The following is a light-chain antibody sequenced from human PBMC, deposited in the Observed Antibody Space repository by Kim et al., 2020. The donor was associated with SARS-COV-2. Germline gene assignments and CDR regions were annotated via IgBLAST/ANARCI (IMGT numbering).Light chain of an antibody. V-gene: IGKV1-39*01. CDR1: QSISSS. CDR2: AAS. CDR3: QQSYSNPPT. J-gene: IGKJ3*01. Sequence: ASVGDRVTITCRASQSISSSLNWYQQKPGKAPKFLIYAASNLQSEVPSRFSGSGSGTDFTLTISSLYPEDFATYYCQQSYSNPPTFGPGTKVDIK.